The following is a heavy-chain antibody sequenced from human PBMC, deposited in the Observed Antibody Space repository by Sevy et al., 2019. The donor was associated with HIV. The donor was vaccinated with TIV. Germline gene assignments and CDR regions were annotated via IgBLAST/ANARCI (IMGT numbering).Heavy chain of an antibody. CDR3: ARERPIAVAGTSGLDY. Sequence: GGSLRLSCAASGFTFSSYAMHWVRQAPGKGLEWVAVISYDGSNKYYADSVKGRFTISRDNSKNTLYLQMNSLRAEDTAVYYCARERPIAVAGTSGLDYWGQGPLVTVSS. D-gene: IGHD6-19*01. CDR1: GFTFSSYA. CDR2: ISYDGSNK. V-gene: IGHV3-30-3*01. J-gene: IGHJ4*02.